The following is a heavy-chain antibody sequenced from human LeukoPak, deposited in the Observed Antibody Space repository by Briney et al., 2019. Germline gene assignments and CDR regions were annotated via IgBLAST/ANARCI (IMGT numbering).Heavy chain of an antibody. V-gene: IGHV3-13*01. CDR1: GFTFSSYD. J-gene: IGHJ3*02. Sequence: PGGSLRLSCAASGFTFSSYDMHWVRQATGKGLEWVSAIGTAGDTYYADSVKGRFTISRDNSKNTLYLQMNSLRAEDTAVYYCAREDGYYDILTGYYNSDAFDIWGQGTMVTVSS. CDR2: IGTAGDT. CDR3: AREDGYYDILTGYYNSDAFDI. D-gene: IGHD3-9*01.